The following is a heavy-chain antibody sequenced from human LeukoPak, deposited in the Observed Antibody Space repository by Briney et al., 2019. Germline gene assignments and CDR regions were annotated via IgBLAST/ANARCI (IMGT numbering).Heavy chain of an antibody. D-gene: IGHD6-13*01. Sequence: PGGSLRLSCAASGFTFTNHWMHWVRQAPGKGLVWVSRIRPDGRETNHADSVKGRFTISRDNAKNTLYLQMNSLRAEDTAVYYCARDFRSYSSSWQSPGYWGQGTLVTVSS. J-gene: IGHJ4*02. V-gene: IGHV3-74*01. CDR1: GFTFTNHW. CDR3: ARDFRSYSSSWQSPGY. CDR2: IRPDGRET.